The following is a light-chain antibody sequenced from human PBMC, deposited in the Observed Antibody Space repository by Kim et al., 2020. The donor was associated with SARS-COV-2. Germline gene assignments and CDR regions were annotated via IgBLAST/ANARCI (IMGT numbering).Light chain of an antibody. Sequence: DIQMTQSPSTLSASVGDRVTITCRASQSISSWLAWYQQKPGKAPKVLIYKASSLESGVPSRFSGSGSGTEFTLTISSLQPYDFTTYYCQQYKSYPWTFGQGTKVDIK. CDR3: QQYKSYPWT. J-gene: IGKJ1*01. CDR1: QSISSW. CDR2: KAS. V-gene: IGKV1-5*03.